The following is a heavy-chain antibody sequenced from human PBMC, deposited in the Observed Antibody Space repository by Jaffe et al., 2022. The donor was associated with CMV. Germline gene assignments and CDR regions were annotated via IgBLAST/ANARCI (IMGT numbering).Heavy chain of an antibody. CDR3: SRLRGYNYGYGDY. D-gene: IGHD5-18*01. CDR1: GFTLGDYA. Sequence: EVQLVESGGGFIQPGRSLRLSCTASGFTLGDYAMSWVRQAPGKGLEWVGFIRSKPFGGTTEYAASVKGRFTISRDDSESIAYLQMNSLSTEDTAVYYCSRLRGYNYGYGDYWGQGTLVTVSS. J-gene: IGHJ4*02. CDR2: IRSKPFGGTT. V-gene: IGHV3-49*04.